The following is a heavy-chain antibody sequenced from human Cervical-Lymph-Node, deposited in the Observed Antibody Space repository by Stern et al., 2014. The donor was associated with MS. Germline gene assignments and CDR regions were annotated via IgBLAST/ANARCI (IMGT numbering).Heavy chain of an antibody. Sequence: VQLVESGGGLVKPGGSLRLSCAASGFTFSSYSMNWVRQAPGKGLEWVSSISSSSSYIYYADSVKGRFTISRDNAKNSLYLQMNSLRAEDTAVYYCARVDYGDYVGQTYWGQGTLVTVSS. V-gene: IGHV3-21*01. D-gene: IGHD4-17*01. CDR1: GFTFSSYS. J-gene: IGHJ4*02. CDR2: ISSSSSYI. CDR3: ARVDYGDYVGQTY.